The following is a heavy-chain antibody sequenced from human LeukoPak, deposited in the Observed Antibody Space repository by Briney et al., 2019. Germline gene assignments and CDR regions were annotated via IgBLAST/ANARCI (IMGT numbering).Heavy chain of an antibody. CDR3: ARVSIAARGYFNWSDP. V-gene: IGHV1-69*04. Sequence: VASVKVSCKASGGTFSSYAISWVRQAPGQGLEWMGRIIPILGIANYAQKFQGRVTITADKSTSTAYMELSSLRSEDTAVYYCARVSIAARGYFNWSDPWGQGTLVTVS. D-gene: IGHD6-6*01. CDR2: IIPILGIA. J-gene: IGHJ5*02. CDR1: GGTFSSYA.